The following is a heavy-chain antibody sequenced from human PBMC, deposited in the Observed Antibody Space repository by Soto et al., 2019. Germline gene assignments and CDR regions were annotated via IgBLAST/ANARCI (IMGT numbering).Heavy chain of an antibody. Sequence: QVQLVQSGAEVKKPGASVKVSCKASGYTFTSYYMHWVRQAPGQGLEWLGIINPSGGSTSYAQKFQGRVPMTRDTSTSTVSMERRGLSSEDTAVYSCASGGGYSYGSVYWAQGPLVPVPS. CDR1: GYTFTSYY. J-gene: IGHJ4*02. D-gene: IGHD5-18*01. CDR2: INPSGGST. V-gene: IGHV1-46*01. CDR3: ASGGGYSYGSVY.